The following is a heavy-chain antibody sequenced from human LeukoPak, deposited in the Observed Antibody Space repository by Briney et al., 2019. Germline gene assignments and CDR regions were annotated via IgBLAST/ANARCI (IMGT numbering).Heavy chain of an antibody. D-gene: IGHD1-1*01. V-gene: IGHV3-30*03. CDR1: GFTFSRHG. CDR2: ISNDGSRK. Sequence: GGSLRLSCAPSGFTFSRHGMHWVRQAPGKGLEWVAIISNDGSRKYYAHSVEGRFTISRDNSKNTLYLQMDSLRAEDTAVYYCARDPLGTRPGFDYWGQGTLVTVSS. CDR3: ARDPLGTRPGFDY. J-gene: IGHJ4*02.